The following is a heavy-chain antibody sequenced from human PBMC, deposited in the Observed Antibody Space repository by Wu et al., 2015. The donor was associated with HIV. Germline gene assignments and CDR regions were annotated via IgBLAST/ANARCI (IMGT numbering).Heavy chain of an antibody. V-gene: IGHV1-69*05. Sequence: VQLVQSGAEVKKPGSSVKVSCKIYGGNEGGTFSSHPISWVRQAPGKGLEWMGGIIPMFGTANYAQKFQGRVTINTDESTSTAYMELSSLRSEDTALYHCATLLYSSGYYFEYFQDWGQGTLVTVSS. CDR2: IIPMFGTA. D-gene: IGHD3-22*01. J-gene: IGHJ1*01. CDR1: GGNEGGTFSSHP. CDR3: ATLLYSSGYYFEYFQD.